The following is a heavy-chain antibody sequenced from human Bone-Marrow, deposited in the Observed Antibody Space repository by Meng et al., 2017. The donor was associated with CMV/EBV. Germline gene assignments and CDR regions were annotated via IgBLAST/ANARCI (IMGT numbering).Heavy chain of an antibody. CDR1: GGPISSNYY. V-gene: IGHV4-39*07. CDR3: AQRIYIDSYYFDS. Sequence: QPQLQESGPGLGKPSETLSLTCTVSGGPISSNYYWGWIRQSPGKGLEWIGSLYYNGDTYYNPSLKSRVTLSVDTSKNQFSLKLNSVIAADTAVYYCAQRIYIDSYYFDSWGQGTLVTASS. J-gene: IGHJ4*02. D-gene: IGHD2/OR15-2a*01. CDR2: LYYNGDT.